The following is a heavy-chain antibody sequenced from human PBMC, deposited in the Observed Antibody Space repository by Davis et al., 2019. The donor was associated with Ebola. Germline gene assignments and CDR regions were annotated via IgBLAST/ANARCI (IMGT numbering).Heavy chain of an antibody. D-gene: IGHD3-22*01. CDR2: IDPSDSYT. Sequence: GESLKISCKGSGYSFTSYWINWVRQMPGKGLEWMGRIDPSDSYTNYSPSFQGHVTISADKSISTAYLQWSSLKASDTAMYYCARHLIGYDSSGYYYGFDYWGQGTLVTVSS. CDR1: GYSFTSYW. V-gene: IGHV5-10-1*01. CDR3: ARHLIGYDSSGYYYGFDY. J-gene: IGHJ4*02.